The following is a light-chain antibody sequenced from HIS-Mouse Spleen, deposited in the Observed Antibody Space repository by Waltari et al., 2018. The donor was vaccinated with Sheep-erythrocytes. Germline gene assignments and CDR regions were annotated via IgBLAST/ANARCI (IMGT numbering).Light chain of an antibody. CDR1: ALPTKY. CDR2: EDS. J-gene: IGLJ2*01. V-gene: IGLV3-10*01. CDR3: YSTDSSGNGV. Sequence: SYELTQPPSVSVSPGQTARITCSGDALPTKYAYWYQQKSGQAPVLVIYEDSKRPSGSPERFSGSSSGTMATLTISGAQVEDEADYYCYSTDSSGNGVFGGGTKLTVL.